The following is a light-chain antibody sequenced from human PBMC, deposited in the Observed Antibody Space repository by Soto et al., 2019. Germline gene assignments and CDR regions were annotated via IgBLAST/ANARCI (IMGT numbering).Light chain of an antibody. V-gene: IGKV3-20*01. CDR2: GAS. Sequence: EIVLTQFPDTLSLSPGERATLSCRASQSVSSSYLAWYQHKPGQAPRLLIYGASSRATGIPDRFSGSGSGTDFTLTISRLEPEDFAVYYCQQYGSSPKTFGQGTKVDIK. J-gene: IGKJ1*01. CDR1: QSVSSSY. CDR3: QQYGSSPKT.